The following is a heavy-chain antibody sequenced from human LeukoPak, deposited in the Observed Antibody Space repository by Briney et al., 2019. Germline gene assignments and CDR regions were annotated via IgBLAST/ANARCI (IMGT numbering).Heavy chain of an antibody. CDR3: AKRTDGSGTYYSFDF. D-gene: IGHD3-10*01. CDR2: ISGSSSSI. V-gene: IGHV3-21*04. Sequence: PGESLRLSCAASGFIFSSNSMNWVRQAPGKGLEWVSSISGSSSSIYYADSVKGRFTISRDNAKNSLYLQMNSLRPEDTAIYYCAKRTDGSGTYYSFDFWGQGTLVTVSS. J-gene: IGHJ4*02. CDR1: GFIFSSNS.